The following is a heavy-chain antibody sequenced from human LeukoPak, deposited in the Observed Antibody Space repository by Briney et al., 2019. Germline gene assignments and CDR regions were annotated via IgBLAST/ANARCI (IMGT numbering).Heavy chain of an antibody. J-gene: IGHJ4*02. CDR3: ARGQSYYYDSSGYSPPFDY. CDR2: IYYSGST. V-gene: IGHV4-59*12. CDR1: GGSISSYY. D-gene: IGHD3-22*01. Sequence: SETLSLTCTVSGGSISSYYWSWIRQPPGKGLEWIGYIYYSGSTKYNSSLRSRVTISVDTSKNQFSLKLSSVTAADTAVYYCARGQSYYYDSSGYSPPFDYWGQGTLVTVSS.